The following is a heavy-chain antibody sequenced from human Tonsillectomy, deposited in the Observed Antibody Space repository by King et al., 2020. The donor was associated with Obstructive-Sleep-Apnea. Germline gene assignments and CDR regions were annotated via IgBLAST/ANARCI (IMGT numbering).Heavy chain of an antibody. CDR1: GYRFTRNW. J-gene: IGHJ6*02. D-gene: IGHD2/OR15-2a*01. CDR2: FFPGDSDT. Sequence: QLVQSGAEVKKPGESLKTSCKGSGYRFTRNWIAWVRQVPGKGLEWMGSFFPGDSDTRNSPSFQGQVTFSVDKSINTAYLQWSSLKASDTAMYYCASHRFDARDGMDVWGQGTTVIVSS. V-gene: IGHV5-51*01. CDR3: ASHRFDARDGMDV.